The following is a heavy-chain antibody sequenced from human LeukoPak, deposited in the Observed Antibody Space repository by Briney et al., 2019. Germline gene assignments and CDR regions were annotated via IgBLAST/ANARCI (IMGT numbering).Heavy chain of an antibody. D-gene: IGHD3-16*02. V-gene: IGHV4-59*08. CDR2: IYYSGST. CDR3: ARHKDYDYVWGGYRITQPFDY. Sequence: PSETLSLTCTVSGGSISSYYWSWIRQPPGKGLEWIGYIYYSGSTNYNPSLKSRVTISVDTSKNQFSLKLSSVTAADTAVYYCARHKDYDYVWGGYRITQPFDYWGQGTLVTVSS. CDR1: GGSISSYY. J-gene: IGHJ4*02.